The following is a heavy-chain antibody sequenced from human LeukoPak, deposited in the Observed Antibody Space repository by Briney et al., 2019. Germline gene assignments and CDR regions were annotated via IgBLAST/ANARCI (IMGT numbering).Heavy chain of an antibody. CDR2: ISSSGGST. J-gene: IGHJ3*02. Sequence: GGSLRLSCAASGFTFSSYAMSWVRQAPGKGLEWVSAISSSGGSTYYADSVKGRFTISRDNSKNTLYLQMNSLRAEDTAVYYCATLLITMVRGSNAFDIWGQGTMVTVSS. CDR3: ATLLITMVRGSNAFDI. CDR1: GFTFSSYA. V-gene: IGHV3-23*01. D-gene: IGHD3-10*01.